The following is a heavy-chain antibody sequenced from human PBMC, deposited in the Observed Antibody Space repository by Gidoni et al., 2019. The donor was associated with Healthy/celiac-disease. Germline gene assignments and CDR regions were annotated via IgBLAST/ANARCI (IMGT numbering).Heavy chain of an antibody. Sequence: QVQLVQSGAEVKKPGASVKVSCKASGYTFTSHGISWVRPAPGQGLEWMGWISAYNGNTNYAQKLQGRVTMTTDTSTSTAYMELRSLRSDDTAVYYCARHPIWFGEITRNAFDIWGQGTMVTVSS. D-gene: IGHD3-10*01. J-gene: IGHJ3*02. CDR1: GYTFTSHG. CDR3: ARHPIWFGEITRNAFDI. V-gene: IGHV1-18*01. CDR2: ISAYNGNT.